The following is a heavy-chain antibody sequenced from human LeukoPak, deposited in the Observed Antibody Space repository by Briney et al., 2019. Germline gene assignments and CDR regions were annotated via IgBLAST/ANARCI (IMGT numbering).Heavy chain of an antibody. V-gene: IGHV3-74*01. J-gene: IGHJ5*02. Sequence: PGGSLRLSCAASGFTFSSYWMNWVRQAPGKGLVWVSRINSDGSNTKYADSVKGRFTISRDNAKNTLYLQMNSLRAEDTAVYYCAKDLTIFGVVRRHGWFDPWGQGTLVTVSS. CDR1: GFTFSSYW. CDR2: INSDGSNT. D-gene: IGHD3-3*01. CDR3: AKDLTIFGVVRRHGWFDP.